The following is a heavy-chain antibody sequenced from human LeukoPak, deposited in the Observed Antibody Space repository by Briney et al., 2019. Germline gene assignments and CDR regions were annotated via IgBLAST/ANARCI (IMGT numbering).Heavy chain of an antibody. CDR1: GGSISSYY. D-gene: IGHD6-13*01. V-gene: IGHV4-4*07. Sequence: SETLSLTCTVSGGSISSYYWSWIRQPAGKRLEWIGRIYTSGSTNYNPSLKSRVTMLVDTSKNQFSLKLSSVTAADTAVYYCARDWVGYSSRFDPWGQGTLVTVSS. CDR2: IYTSGST. J-gene: IGHJ5*02. CDR3: ARDWVGYSSRFDP.